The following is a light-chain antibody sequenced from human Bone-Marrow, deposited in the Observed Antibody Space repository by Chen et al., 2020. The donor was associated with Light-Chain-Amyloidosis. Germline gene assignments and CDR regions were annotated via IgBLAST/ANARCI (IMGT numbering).Light chain of an antibody. CDR1: SSDVGGDNH. Sequence: QSVLTQPASVSGSPGQLLTISCTGTSSDVGGDNHVAWYQKHPGKAPNLLIYEVTNRPSWVPDRFSGSKSDNTASLTISGLQTEDEADYFCSSYTVTNTLVFGSGTRVTVL. CDR3: SSYTVTNTLV. J-gene: IGLJ1*01. V-gene: IGLV2-14*01. CDR2: EVT.